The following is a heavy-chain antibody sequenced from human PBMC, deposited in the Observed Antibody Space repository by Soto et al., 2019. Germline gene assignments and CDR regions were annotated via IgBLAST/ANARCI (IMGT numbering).Heavy chain of an antibody. CDR2: ISSNGEST. CDR1: GFPLRLSA. CDR3: VKDLGTTLVTRSYYYYGMDG. V-gene: IGHV3-64D*06. D-gene: IGHD4-4*01. Sequence: GSLRLSFSVPGFPLRLSAMHGVPQAPGKGLEYVSGISSNGESTDYADSVKGRFTISRDNSRSTLYLQKSSMRPEDTAVYYCVKDLGTTLVTRSYYYYGMDGWAQETTFPVS. J-gene: IGHJ6*02.